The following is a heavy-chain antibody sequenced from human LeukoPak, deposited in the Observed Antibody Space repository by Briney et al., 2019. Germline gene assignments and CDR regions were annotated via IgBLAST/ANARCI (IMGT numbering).Heavy chain of an antibody. D-gene: IGHD3-22*01. J-gene: IGHJ4*02. CDR3: ARQGGYYYDSSGYHLDY. Sequence: PSETLSLTCTVSGGSISSYYWSWIRQPPVKGLEWIGYIYYSGSTNYNPSLKSRVTISVDTSKNQFSLKLSSVTAADTAVYYCARQGGYYYDSSGYHLDYWGRGTLVTVSS. CDR2: IYYSGST. CDR1: GGSISSYY. V-gene: IGHV4-59*08.